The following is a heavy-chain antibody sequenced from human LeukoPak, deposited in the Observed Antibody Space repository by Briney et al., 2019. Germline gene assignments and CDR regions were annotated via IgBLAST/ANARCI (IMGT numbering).Heavy chain of an antibody. CDR1: GFTFSAYN. D-gene: IGHD3-22*01. V-gene: IGHV3-21*01. J-gene: IGHJ5*02. Sequence: GGSLRLSCAASGFTFSAYNMNWVRQAPGKGLEWVSSISSSSSYIYYADSVKGRFTISRDNAKNSLYLQMNSLRAEDTAVYYCARDAYYDSSGYYPWGQGTLVTVSS. CDR2: ISSSSSYI. CDR3: ARDAYYDSSGYYP.